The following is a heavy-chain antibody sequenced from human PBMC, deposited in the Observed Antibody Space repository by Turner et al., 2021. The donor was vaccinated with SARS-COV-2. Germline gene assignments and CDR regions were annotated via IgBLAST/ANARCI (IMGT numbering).Heavy chain of an antibody. CDR3: EKVAY. CDR2: TSSNGSNK. J-gene: IGHJ4*02. CDR1: VFTFSSDA. D-gene: IGHD2-15*01. Sequence: EVQLVESGGGLVPPGGSLKLSCSASVFTFSSDAMHWVRQSPRRELEYVSATSSNGSNKDYADSVKGRFTITSDNSKYSLYLKMISLTTDDTAVYYCEKVAYWGQGTLVTVSS. V-gene: IGHV3-64D*06.